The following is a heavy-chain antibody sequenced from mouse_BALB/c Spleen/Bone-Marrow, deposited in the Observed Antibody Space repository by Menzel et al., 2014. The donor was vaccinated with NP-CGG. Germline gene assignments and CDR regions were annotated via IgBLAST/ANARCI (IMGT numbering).Heavy chain of an antibody. CDR1: GFTFSSFG. Sequence: EVMLVESGGGLVQPGGSRKLSCAASGFTFSSFGMHWVRRAPEKGLEWVAYISSGSSNINYADTVEGRFTISRDNPKNTLFLQMTSLRSEDTAMYYCARWGYYYAMDYWGQGTSVTVSS. CDR3: ARWGYYYAMDY. D-gene: IGHD2-2*01. J-gene: IGHJ4*01. V-gene: IGHV5-17*02. CDR2: ISSGSSNI.